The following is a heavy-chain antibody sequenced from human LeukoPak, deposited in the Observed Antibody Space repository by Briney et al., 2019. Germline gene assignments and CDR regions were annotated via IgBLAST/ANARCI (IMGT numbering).Heavy chain of an antibody. J-gene: IGHJ5*02. V-gene: IGHV1-8*03. CDR1: GYTFTSYD. Sequence: ASVKVSCKASGYTFTSYDINWVRQATGQGLEWMGWMNPNSGNTGYAQKFQGRVTITRNTSISTAYMELSSLRSEDTAVYYCAVVAGAPWFDPWGQGTLVSVSS. CDR2: MNPNSGNT. CDR3: AVVAGAPWFDP. D-gene: IGHD1-26*01.